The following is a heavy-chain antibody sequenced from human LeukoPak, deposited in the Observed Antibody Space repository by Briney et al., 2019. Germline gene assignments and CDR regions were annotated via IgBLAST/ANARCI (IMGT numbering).Heavy chain of an antibody. CDR3: ARDYEQNIAAFDI. CDR1: GGSISSHY. Sequence: PSESLSLTCTVSGGSISSHYWSWVRQPPGKWLEWIGYIYYSGSTNYNPSLKSRVTISVDTSKNQFSLKLSSVTAADTAVYYCARDYEQNIAAFDIWGQGTMVTVSS. D-gene: IGHD1/OR15-1a*01. CDR2: IYYSGST. J-gene: IGHJ3*02. V-gene: IGHV4-59*11.